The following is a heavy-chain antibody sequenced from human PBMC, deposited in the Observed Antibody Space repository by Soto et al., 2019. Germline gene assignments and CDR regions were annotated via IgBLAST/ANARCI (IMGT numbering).Heavy chain of an antibody. D-gene: IGHD3-10*01. V-gene: IGHV4-30-2*01. J-gene: IGHJ3*02. CDR3: ARVDSNYYGSGNAFDI. CDR1: GGSISSGGYS. CDR2: INHSGST. Sequence: KASETLSLTCAVSGGSISSGGYSWSWIRQPPGKGLEWIGYINHSGSTYYNPSLKSRVTISVDRSKNQYSLKLSSVTAADTAVYYCARVDSNYYGSGNAFDIWGQGTMVTVSS.